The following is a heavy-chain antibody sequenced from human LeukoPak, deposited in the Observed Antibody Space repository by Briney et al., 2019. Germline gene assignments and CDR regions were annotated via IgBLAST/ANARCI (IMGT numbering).Heavy chain of an antibody. J-gene: IGHJ4*02. D-gene: IGHD3-22*01. CDR2: IKQDGSEE. Sequence: PGGSLRLSCAASGFTFSSYWMSWVRQAPGKGLEWVANIKQDGSEEYYVDSVKGRFTISRDNAKNSLYLQMNSLRAEDTAVYYCARVVVLMYYYDSSGSQDYWGQGTLVTVSS. CDR3: ARVVVLMYYYDSSGSQDY. V-gene: IGHV3-7*01. CDR1: GFTFSSYW.